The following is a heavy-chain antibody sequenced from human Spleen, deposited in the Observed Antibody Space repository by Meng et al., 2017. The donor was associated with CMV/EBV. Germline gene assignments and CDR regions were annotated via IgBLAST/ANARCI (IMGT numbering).Heavy chain of an antibody. V-gene: IGHV1-69*04. Sequence: KPTGGTFSNYPISWVRQAPGQGLEWMGRVIPVLGVVNYAQKFRGRVVITAGTTTNTVYMELSSLRSEDTVVYYCARGQYDLLYDGFDPWGQGTLVTVSS. CDR1: GGTFSNYP. CDR3: ARGQYDLLYDGFDP. CDR2: VIPVLGVV. D-gene: IGHD1-1*01. J-gene: IGHJ5*02.